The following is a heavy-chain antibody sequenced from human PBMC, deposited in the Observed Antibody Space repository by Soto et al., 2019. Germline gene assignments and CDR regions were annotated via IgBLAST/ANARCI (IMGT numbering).Heavy chain of an antibody. D-gene: IGHD6-13*01. V-gene: IGHV1-2*02. CDR2: INPNSGGT. CDR3: AGGDSCSSSSCGSGMDV. CDR1: GYTFTGYY. J-gene: IGHJ6*02. Sequence: ASVKVSCKASGYTFTGYYMHWVRQAPGQGLEWMGWINPNSGGTNYAQKFQGRVTMTRDTSISTAYMELSRLRSDDTAVYYCAGGDSCSSSSCGSGMDVWGQGTTVTVSS.